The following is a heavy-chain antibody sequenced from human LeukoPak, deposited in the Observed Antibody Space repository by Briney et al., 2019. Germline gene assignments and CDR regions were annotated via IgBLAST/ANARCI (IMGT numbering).Heavy chain of an antibody. CDR3: AVQTTVTTFEDY. CDR2: INPNSGGT. CDR1: GYTFTGYY. V-gene: IGHV1-2*02. D-gene: IGHD4-17*01. Sequence: ASVKVSCKASGYTFTGYYMHWVRQAPGQGLELMGWINPNSGGTNYAQKFQGRVTMTRDTSISTAYMELSRLRSDDTAVYYCAVQTTVTTFEDYWGQGTLVTVSS. J-gene: IGHJ4*02.